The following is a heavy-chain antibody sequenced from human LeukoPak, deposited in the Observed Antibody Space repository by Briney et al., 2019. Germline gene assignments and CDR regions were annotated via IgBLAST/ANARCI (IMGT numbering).Heavy chain of an antibody. J-gene: IGHJ4*02. CDR2: IYYSGST. V-gene: IGHV4-59*08. CDR1: GGSISTNY. D-gene: IGHD4-17*01. Sequence: PSETLSLTCAVSGGSISTNYWSWIPQPPGKGLEWIGYIYYSGSTNSNPSLKSRVTISVDTSENHLSLKLRSVTTTDTAVYYCARHGRYGDPFDYWGQGTLVTVSS. CDR3: ARHGRYGDPFDY.